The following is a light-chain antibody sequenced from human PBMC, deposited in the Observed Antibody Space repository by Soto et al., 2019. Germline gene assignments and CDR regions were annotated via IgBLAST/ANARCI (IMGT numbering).Light chain of an antibody. J-gene: IGKJ1*01. V-gene: IGKV3-15*01. CDR2: GVS. Sequence: EIVMTQSPATLSVSPGEGVTLSCRASQSVSSDLAWYHQKPGQAPRLLIYGVSTRATGIPAKFSGSGSGTEFTLTINSLQSEDFAVYYCQQYNNWPRTFGRGTKVDIK. CDR1: QSVSSD. CDR3: QQYNNWPRT.